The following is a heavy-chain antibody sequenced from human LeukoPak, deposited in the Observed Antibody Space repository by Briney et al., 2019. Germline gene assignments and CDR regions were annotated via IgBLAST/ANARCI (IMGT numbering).Heavy chain of an antibody. CDR1: GFXFSTYW. Sequence: PGGSLRLSCAASGFXFSTYWMHWVRQAPGKGLEWVSRINPDGITTTYADSVKGRFTISRDNAKNTLFLQMNSLRAEDTAVYYCARDYYYGMDVWGQGTTITVSS. J-gene: IGHJ6*02. V-gene: IGHV3-74*01. CDR3: ARDYYYGMDV. CDR2: INPDGITT.